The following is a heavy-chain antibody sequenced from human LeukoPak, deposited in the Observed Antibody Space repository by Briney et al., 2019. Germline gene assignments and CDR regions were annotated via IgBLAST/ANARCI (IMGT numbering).Heavy chain of an antibody. J-gene: IGHJ2*01. CDR3: ARDHRGDRVRRGESWYFDL. V-gene: IGHV1-46*01. Sequence: GASVKVSCKASGYTFTNYYMHWVRQAPGQGLEWMGIINPSGGSTSYAQKFQGRVTMTRDMSTSTVYMELSSLRSEDTAVYYCARDHRGDRVRRGESWYFDLWGRGTLVTVSS. D-gene: IGHD2/OR15-2a*01. CDR1: GYTFTNYY. CDR2: INPSGGST.